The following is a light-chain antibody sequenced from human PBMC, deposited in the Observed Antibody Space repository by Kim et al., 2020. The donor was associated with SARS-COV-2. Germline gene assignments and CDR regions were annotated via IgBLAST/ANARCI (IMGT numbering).Light chain of an antibody. J-gene: IGLJ2*01. Sequence: SYELTQPPSMSVSPGQTASITCSGDKLGDKYACWYQQKPGQSPVLVIYQDTKRPSGIPERFSGSNSGNTATLTISGTQAMDEADYYCQTWDSTSVVFGGGTQRTVL. CDR2: QDT. CDR1: KLGDKY. V-gene: IGLV3-1*01. CDR3: QTWDSTSVV.